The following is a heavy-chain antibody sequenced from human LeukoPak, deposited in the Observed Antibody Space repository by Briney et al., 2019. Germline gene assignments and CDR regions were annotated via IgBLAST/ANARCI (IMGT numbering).Heavy chain of an antibody. CDR3: ARGGSYPNDPFDI. CDR1: GFTFSNNY. V-gene: IGHV3-53*01. CDR2: IYSGDST. Sequence: GGSLRLSCAASGFTFSNNYMSWVRQAPGKGLEWVSVIYSGDSTYYADSVEGRITISRDNSKNTLFLQMNSLRAEDTAVYYCARGGSYPNDPFDIWGQGTMVTV. J-gene: IGHJ3*02. D-gene: IGHD1-26*01.